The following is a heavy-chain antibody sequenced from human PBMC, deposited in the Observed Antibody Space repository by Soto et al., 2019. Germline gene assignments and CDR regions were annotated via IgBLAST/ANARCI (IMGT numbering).Heavy chain of an antibody. Sequence: GGSLRLSCAASGFTFDDYTMHWVRQAPGKGLEWVSLISWDGGSTYYADSVKGRFTISRDNSKNSLYLQMNSLRTEDTALYYCAKDKKYTATMAFDYWGQGTLVTVSS. CDR3: AKDKKYTATMAFDY. D-gene: IGHD5-18*01. CDR1: GFTFDDYT. J-gene: IGHJ4*02. V-gene: IGHV3-43*01. CDR2: ISWDGGST.